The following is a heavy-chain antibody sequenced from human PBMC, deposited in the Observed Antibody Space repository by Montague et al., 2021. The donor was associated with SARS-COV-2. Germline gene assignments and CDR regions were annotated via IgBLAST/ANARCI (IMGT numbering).Heavy chain of an antibody. CDR3: ARSLLFSSLGDFDY. CDR1: GFSLISDGVG. J-gene: IGHJ4*02. V-gene: IGHV2-5*01. CDR2: IFWNDDK. D-gene: IGHD7-27*01. Sequence: PALVKPTQTLTLTCTFSGFSLISDGVGVGWIRQPPGKALEWLALIFWNDDKRYNSSLKNRLTVTKDTSKNQVVLTMTNMDPLDTGTYYCARSLLFSSLGDFDYWGQGTLVTVAS.